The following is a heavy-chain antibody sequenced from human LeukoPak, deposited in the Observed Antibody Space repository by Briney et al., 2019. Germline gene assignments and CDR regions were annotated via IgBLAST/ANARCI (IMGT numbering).Heavy chain of an antibody. CDR1: GYTFTSHY. V-gene: IGHV1-46*01. CDR3: ARDSTAQAFDY. D-gene: IGHD5-18*01. CDR2: INPSGGST. J-gene: IGHJ4*02. Sequence: ASVKVSCKASGYTFTSHYMHWVRQAPGQGLEWMGIINPSGGSTSYAQKFQGRVTMTRDTSTNTVYMELSSLRSEDTAVYYCARDSTAQAFDYWGQGTLVTVSS.